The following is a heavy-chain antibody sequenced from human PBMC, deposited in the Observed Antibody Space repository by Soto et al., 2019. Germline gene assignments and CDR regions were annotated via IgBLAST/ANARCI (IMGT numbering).Heavy chain of an antibody. D-gene: IGHD3-22*01. J-gene: IGHJ6*02. V-gene: IGHV1-8*01. CDR3: AGEGYDSRNYYYYGMDV. Sequence: ASVKVSCKASGYTFTSYDINWVRQATGQGLEWMGWMNPNSGNTGYAQKFQGRVTMTRNTSISTAYMELSSLRSEDTAVYYCAGEGYDSRNYYYYGMDVWGQGTTVTVSS. CDR2: MNPNSGNT. CDR1: GYTFTSYD.